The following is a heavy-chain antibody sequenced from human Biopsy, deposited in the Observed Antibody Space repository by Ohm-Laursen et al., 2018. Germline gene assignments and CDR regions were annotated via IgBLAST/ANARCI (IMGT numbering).Heavy chain of an antibody. CDR2: IKSKTGGGTI. CDR3: LSNWLDP. Sequence: SLRLSCAASGFTFTSYGMHWVRQAPGKGLEWVGRIKSKTGGGTIDYAASVKGRFSISRDDSKNTLYLQMNSLKTEDTAVYYCLSNWLDPWGQGTLVTVSS. J-gene: IGHJ5*02. CDR1: GFTFTSYG. V-gene: IGHV3-15*01.